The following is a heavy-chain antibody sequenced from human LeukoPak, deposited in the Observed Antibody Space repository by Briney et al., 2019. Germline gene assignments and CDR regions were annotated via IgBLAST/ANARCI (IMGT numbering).Heavy chain of an antibody. CDR2: INHSGCP. CDR3: ARGQYYDLWSGYYVD. Sequence: SEPLTLTCAVYGGSFSGHYWSWIRQPPGKGLEWIGEINHSGCPNYYPSLESRVTISVDTSKNHFHLKLRSVTAADKAVYYCARGQYYDLWSGYYVDWGQGTLVTVSA. D-gene: IGHD3-3*01. CDR1: GGSFSGHY. V-gene: IGHV4-34*01. J-gene: IGHJ4*02.